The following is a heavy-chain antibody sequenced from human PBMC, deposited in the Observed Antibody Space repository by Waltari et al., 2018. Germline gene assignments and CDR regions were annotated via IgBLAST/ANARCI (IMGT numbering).Heavy chain of an antibody. CDR1: GFTFSSYG. CDR3: AKGWLNFDY. CDR2: ISYDGSNK. V-gene: IGHV3-30*18. J-gene: IGHJ4*02. D-gene: IGHD6-19*01. Sequence: QVQLVESGGGVVQPGRSLRLSCAASGFTFSSYGMHWVRQAPGKGLEWVAVISYDGSNKYYADSVKGRFTISRDNSKNTLYLQMNSLRAEDTAVYYCAKGWLNFDYWGQGTLVTVSS.